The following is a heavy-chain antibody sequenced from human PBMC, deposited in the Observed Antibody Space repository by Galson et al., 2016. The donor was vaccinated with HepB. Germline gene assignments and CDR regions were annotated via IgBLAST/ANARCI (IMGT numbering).Heavy chain of an antibody. CDR3: ARDTRKQAYNDIFPGYYNWFDP. CDR1: GYNFTIYG. CDR2: ISPYNGNK. Sequence: SVKVSCKASGYNFTIYGITWVRQGPGQGLEWMGWISPYNGNKYYAQRFQGRLTLTTNTSTSPAFMEMQSLKSDDPAVYYCARDTRKQAYNDIFPGYYNWFDPWGQGTLVTVFS. D-gene: IGHD3-9*01. V-gene: IGHV1-18*01. J-gene: IGHJ5*02.